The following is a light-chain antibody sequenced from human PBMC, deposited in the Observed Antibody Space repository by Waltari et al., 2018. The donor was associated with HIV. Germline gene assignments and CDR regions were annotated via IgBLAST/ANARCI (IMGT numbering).Light chain of an antibody. CDR2: STN. V-gene: IGLV8-61*01. J-gene: IGLJ3*02. CDR1: SDSVSTTHY. Sequence: TVVTQEPSFSVSPGGTVTLTCGLRSDSVSTTHYASWYRQTPGQAPRTLIYSTNVRSSGVPDRFSGSILGNKAALTITGAQADDECHYYCVLYMGGAWVFGGGTKLTVL. CDR3: VLYMGGAWV.